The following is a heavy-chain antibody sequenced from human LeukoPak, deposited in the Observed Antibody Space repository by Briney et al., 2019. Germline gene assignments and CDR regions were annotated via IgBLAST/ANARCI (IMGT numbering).Heavy chain of an antibody. CDR2: INPNSGGT. J-gene: IGHJ4*02. Sequence: ASVKVSCKASGYSFNSQGMNWVRQAPGQGLEWMGWINPNSGGTNYAQKFQGRVTMTRDTSISTAYMEVSRLRSNDTAVYYCARASISAAGPALIDYWGQGTLVTVSS. D-gene: IGHD6-19*01. CDR1: GYSFNSQG. CDR3: ARASISAAGPALIDY. V-gene: IGHV1-2*02.